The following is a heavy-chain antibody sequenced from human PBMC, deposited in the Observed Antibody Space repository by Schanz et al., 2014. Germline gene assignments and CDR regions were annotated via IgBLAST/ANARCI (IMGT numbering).Heavy chain of an antibody. Sequence: EVQLVASGGGLVQPGGSLRLSCAASGFAVDNYYMSCVRQAPGRGLEWVSIIFTDGRTYYADSVKGRFTISRDSSKNTLFLQMNSLRTEDTAVYYCARLDPDWRSGTCSRAFDYWGQGTLVTVSS. CDR2: IFTDGRT. CDR3: ARLDPDWRSGTCSRAFDY. D-gene: IGHD2-2*01. CDR1: GFAVDNYY. V-gene: IGHV3-66*02. J-gene: IGHJ4*02.